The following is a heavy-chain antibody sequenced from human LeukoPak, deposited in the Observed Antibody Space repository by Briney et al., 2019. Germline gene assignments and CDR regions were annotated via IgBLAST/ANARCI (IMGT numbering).Heavy chain of an antibody. J-gene: IGHJ3*02. CDR1: GYTFTSYG. V-gene: IGHV1-18*01. Sequence: ASVTVTCMGSGYTFTSYGISGLRQAPAQGLAWMGRTSAYNGNTNYVQRLQGRVTMTTDTSTSTAYMELRSLRSDETAVYYCARGGVLRYFDWLPDDAFDIWGQGTMVTVSS. D-gene: IGHD3-9*01. CDR3: ARGGVLRYFDWLPDDAFDI. CDR2: TSAYNGNT.